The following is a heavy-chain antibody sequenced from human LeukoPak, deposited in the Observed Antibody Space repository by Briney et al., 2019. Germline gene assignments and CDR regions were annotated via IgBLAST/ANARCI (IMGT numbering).Heavy chain of an antibody. V-gene: IGHV4-59*01. Sequence: PSETLSLTCTVSGGSISSYYWSWIRQPPGKGTEWIGYIYYSGRTIYNPSLKSRVTISVDMSKNQFSLKLSSVTAADTAVYYCARYGDYVFDLWGQGTLVTVSS. J-gene: IGHJ4*02. CDR3: ARYGDYVFDL. CDR2: IYYSGRT. CDR1: GGSISSYY. D-gene: IGHD4-17*01.